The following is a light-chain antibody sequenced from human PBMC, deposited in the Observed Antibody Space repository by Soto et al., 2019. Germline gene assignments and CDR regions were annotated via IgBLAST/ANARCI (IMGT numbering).Light chain of an antibody. Sequence: EIVLTQSPATLSLSPGERATLSCMASQSVSSYLSCYQQKPGPAPMLLNYGATSRATGIPERFSGSGSVTDFPPTISRLAAEDFAVYFRQQYGTSPRTFGQGTKVDIK. CDR2: GAT. CDR3: QQYGTSPRT. V-gene: IGKV3-20*01. CDR1: QSVSSY. J-gene: IGKJ1*01.